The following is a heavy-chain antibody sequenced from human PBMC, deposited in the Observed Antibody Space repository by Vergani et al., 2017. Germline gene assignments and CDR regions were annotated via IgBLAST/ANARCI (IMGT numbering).Heavy chain of an antibody. D-gene: IGHD2-15*01. CDR1: GFTFSSYA. Sequence: EVQLLESGGGLVQPGGSLRLSCAASGFTFSSYAMSWVRQAPGKGLEWVSAISGSGGSTYYADSVKGRFTVSRDNSKNTLYLQMNSLRAEDTAVYYCATSRGGRSRSYFYFDLWGRGTLVTVSS. CDR3: ATSRGGRSRSYFYFDL. CDR2: ISGSGGST. V-gene: IGHV3-23*01. J-gene: IGHJ2*01.